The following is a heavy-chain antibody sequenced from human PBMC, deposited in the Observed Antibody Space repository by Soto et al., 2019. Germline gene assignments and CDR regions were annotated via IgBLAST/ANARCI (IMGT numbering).Heavy chain of an antibody. D-gene: IGHD2-2*01. Sequence: QVQLQESGPGLVKPSQTPSLTCSVSGGSISSGGYYWSWIRQHPGKGLEWIGYIYYSGRTFYNPSLNSRVSISVDTSKNQFSLKLSSVTAADAGVYYCSRLGEDRSSTSCYLGYYYAMDVWGQGTTVTVSS. CDR1: GGSISSGGYY. CDR2: IYYSGRT. J-gene: IGHJ6*02. CDR3: SRLGEDRSSTSCYLGYYYAMDV. V-gene: IGHV4-31*03.